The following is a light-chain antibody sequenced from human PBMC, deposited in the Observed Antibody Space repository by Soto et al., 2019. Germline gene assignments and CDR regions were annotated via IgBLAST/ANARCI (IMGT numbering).Light chain of an antibody. CDR3: QQRSNRPLT. V-gene: IGKV3-11*01. J-gene: IGKJ5*01. CDR2: DVS. CDR1: QSLSGRY. Sequence: EIVLTQSPATLSLSPGERATLSCRASQSLSGRYLAWYQQKLGQAPRLLIYDVSSRASGIPGRFSGSGSGTDFTLTISSLDPEDFAVYYCQQRSNRPLTFGQGTRLEIK.